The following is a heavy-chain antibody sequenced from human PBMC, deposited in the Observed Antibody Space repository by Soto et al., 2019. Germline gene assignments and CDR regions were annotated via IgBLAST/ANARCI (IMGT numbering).Heavy chain of an antibody. CDR3: ARDGLLEWSDFYYGLDV. V-gene: IGHV3-74*01. Sequence: VQLVESGGGLVQPGGSLRLSCEASGFTLSNYWMPWVRQAPGKGLVWVSRIHSDGSITRYADSVKGRFTISRANAKNTLYLQRNSRRAEDTAVYYCARDGLLEWSDFYYGLDVWGQGTTVTVSS. CDR2: IHSDGSIT. D-gene: IGHD3-3*01. CDR1: GFTLSNYW. J-gene: IGHJ6*02.